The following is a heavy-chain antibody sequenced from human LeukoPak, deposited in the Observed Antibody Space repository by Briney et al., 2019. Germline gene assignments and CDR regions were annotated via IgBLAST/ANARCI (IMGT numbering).Heavy chain of an antibody. V-gene: IGHV1-69*05. J-gene: IGHJ5*02. CDR1: GGTFTSYA. D-gene: IGHD2-2*01. CDR2: IIPNFGTA. CDR3: ARDKCSSTSFHNWFYP. Sequence: SVKVSCKASGGTFTSYAISWVRQAPGQGLEWMGGIIPNFGTANYAQKFQGRVTITTDESTSTAYMELSSLRSEDTAVYYCARDKCSSTSFHNWFYPWGQGTLVTDSP.